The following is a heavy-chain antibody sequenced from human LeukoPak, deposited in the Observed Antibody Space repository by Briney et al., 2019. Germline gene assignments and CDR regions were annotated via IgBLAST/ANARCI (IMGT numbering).Heavy chain of an antibody. J-gene: IGHJ3*02. CDR1: GFTFSSYT. D-gene: IGHD3-3*01. V-gene: IGHV3-30*04. CDR2: ISYDGSNK. Sequence: GGSLRLSCAASGFTFSSYTMHWVRQAPGKGLEWVAVISYDGSNKYYADSVKGRFTISRDNSKNTLYLQMNSLRAVDTAVYYCSRGYDFWSGYQGNAFDIWGQGTMVTVSS. CDR3: SRGYDFWSGYQGNAFDI.